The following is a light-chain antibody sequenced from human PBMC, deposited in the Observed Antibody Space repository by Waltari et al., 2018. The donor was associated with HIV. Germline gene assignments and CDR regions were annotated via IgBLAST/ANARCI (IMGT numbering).Light chain of an antibody. CDR3: QSYDSSLTGSV. J-gene: IGLJ2*01. Sequence: QSVLTQPPSVSGAPGQRVTISCTGSSSNIGAGYDVHWYQQLPGTAPKLLIYGNTNRPPAVPDRFSGSKSGTSPSLAITGLQAEDEADYYCQSYDSSLTGSVFGGGTKLTVL. V-gene: IGLV1-40*01. CDR1: SSNIGAGYD. CDR2: GNT.